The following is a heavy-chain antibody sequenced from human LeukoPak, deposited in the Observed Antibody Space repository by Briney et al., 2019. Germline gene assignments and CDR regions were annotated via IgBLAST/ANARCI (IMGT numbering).Heavy chain of an antibody. D-gene: IGHD2-15*01. J-gene: IGHJ6*02. V-gene: IGHV4-59*01. CDR1: GGSISSYY. Sequence: PSETLSLTCTVSGGSISSYYWSWIRQPPGKGLEWIGYIYYSGSTNYNPSLKSRVTISVDTSKNQFSLKLSSVTAADTAVYYCVRDPGLPGCSGGSCYDRYYYYGMDVWGQGTTVTVSS. CDR2: IYYSGST. CDR3: VRDPGLPGCSGGSCYDRYYYYGMDV.